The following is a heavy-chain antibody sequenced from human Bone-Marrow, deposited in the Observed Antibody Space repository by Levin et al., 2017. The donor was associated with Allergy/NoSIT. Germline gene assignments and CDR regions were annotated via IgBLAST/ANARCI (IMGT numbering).Heavy chain of an antibody. J-gene: IGHJ4*02. CDR1: RYTFTGYS. D-gene: IGHD5-18*01. CDR2: IHPNSGGT. Sequence: ASVKVSCKTSRYTFTGYSMHWVRQAPGQGLEWMGWIHPNSGGTNYAQKFQGRVTMTRDMSRSTVYMELSSLTSDGTGVDYRATTQEGAPGYSDVFDRWGQGALVTVSS. CDR3: ATTQEGAPGYSDVFDR. V-gene: IGHV1-2*02.